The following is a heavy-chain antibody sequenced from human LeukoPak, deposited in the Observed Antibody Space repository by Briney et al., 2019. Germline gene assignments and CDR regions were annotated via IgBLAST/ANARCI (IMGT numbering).Heavy chain of an antibody. Sequence: GGSLRLSCAASGFTFSSYAMSWVRQAPGKGLEWVSAISGSGGSTYYADSVKGRFTISRDNSKNTLYLQMNSLRAEDTAVYYCAKELRPKLLWFGELCFDYWGQGTLVTVSS. D-gene: IGHD3-10*01. CDR1: GFTFSSYA. CDR3: AKELRPKLLWFGELCFDY. CDR2: ISGSGGST. J-gene: IGHJ4*02. V-gene: IGHV3-23*01.